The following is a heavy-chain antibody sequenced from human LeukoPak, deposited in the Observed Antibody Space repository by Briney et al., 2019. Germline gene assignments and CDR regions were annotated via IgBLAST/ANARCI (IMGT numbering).Heavy chain of an antibody. Sequence: SVKVSCKASGGTFSSYAISWVRQAPGQGLEWMGRIIPIFGIANYAQKFQGRVTITADKSTSTAYMELSSLRSEDTAVYYCAKGYCSSTSCYADGMDVWGQGTMVTVSS. V-gene: IGHV1-69*04. CDR2: IIPIFGIA. CDR1: GGTFSSYA. J-gene: IGHJ6*02. D-gene: IGHD2-2*01. CDR3: AKGYCSSTSCYADGMDV.